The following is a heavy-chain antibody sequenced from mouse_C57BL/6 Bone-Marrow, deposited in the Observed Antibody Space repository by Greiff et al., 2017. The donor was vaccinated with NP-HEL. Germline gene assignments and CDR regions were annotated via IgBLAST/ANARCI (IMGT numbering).Heavy chain of an antibody. CDR2: IYPVDGDT. V-gene: IGHV1-80*01. Sequence: VQVVESGAELVKPGASVKISCKASGYAFSRYWMNWVKQRPGKGLEWIGQIYPVDGDTNYNGKFNGRATLTADKSSSTADMQISSLTSEDSAVYFCARFLYGYAFDYWGQGTTLTVSS. D-gene: IGHD2-2*01. CDR1: GYAFSRYW. CDR3: ARFLYGYAFDY. J-gene: IGHJ2*01.